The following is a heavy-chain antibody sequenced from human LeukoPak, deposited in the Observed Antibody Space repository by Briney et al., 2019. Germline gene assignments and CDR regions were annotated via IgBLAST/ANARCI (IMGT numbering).Heavy chain of an antibody. Sequence: ASVKASCRASGYTFTGYYMHWVRQAPGQGLEWMGWINPDSGATNYAQKFQGRVTMTRDTSISTAYMELSRLRSDDTAVYYCARATGRGYQQLYSSRVKQHDAFDIWGQGTMVTVSS. D-gene: IGHD2-2*02. CDR3: ARATGRGYQQLYSSRVKQHDAFDI. J-gene: IGHJ3*02. V-gene: IGHV1-2*02. CDR1: GYTFTGYY. CDR2: INPDSGAT.